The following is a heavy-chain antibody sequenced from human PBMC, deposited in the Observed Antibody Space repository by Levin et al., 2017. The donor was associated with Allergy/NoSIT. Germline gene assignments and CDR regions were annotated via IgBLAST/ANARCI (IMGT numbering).Heavy chain of an antibody. J-gene: IGHJ2*01. CDR1: GGSFSGYY. D-gene: IGHD3-10*01. Sequence: SETLSLTCAVYGGSFSGYYWSWIRQPPGKGLEWIGEINHSGSTNYNPSLKSRVTISVDTSKNQFSLKLSSVTAADTAVYYCARVNGVRQHWYFDLWGRGTLVTVSS. CDR2: INHSGST. V-gene: IGHV4-34*01. CDR3: ARVNGVRQHWYFDL.